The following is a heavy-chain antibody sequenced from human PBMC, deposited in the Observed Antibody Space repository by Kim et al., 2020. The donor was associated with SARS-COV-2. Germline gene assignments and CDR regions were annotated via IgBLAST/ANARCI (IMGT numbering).Heavy chain of an antibody. J-gene: IGHJ4*02. CDR3: ATDRTY. V-gene: IGHV3-48*02. CDR2: STGSRTI. Sequence: STGSRTIYYADSVKGRFTISRDNAKNSLYLQMNSLRDEDTAVYYCATDRTYWGQGTLVTVSS.